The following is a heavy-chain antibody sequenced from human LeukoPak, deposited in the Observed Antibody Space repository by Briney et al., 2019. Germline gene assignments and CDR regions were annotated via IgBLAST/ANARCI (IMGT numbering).Heavy chain of an antibody. V-gene: IGHV4-61*01. CDR3: ARAKAVADYFDY. D-gene: IGHD6-19*01. J-gene: IGHJ4*02. CDR2: IYYSGST. CDR1: GGSVSSGSYY. Sequence: PSETLSLTCTASGGSVSSGSYYWSWIRQPPGKGLEWIGYIYYSGSTNYNPSLKSRVTISVDTSKNQFSLKLSSVTAADTAVYYCARAKAVADYFDYWGQGTLVTVSS.